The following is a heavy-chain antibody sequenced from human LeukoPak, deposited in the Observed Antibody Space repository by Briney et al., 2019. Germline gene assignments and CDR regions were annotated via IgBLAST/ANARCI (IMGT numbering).Heavy chain of an antibody. CDR2: ISSSSSTI. J-gene: IGHJ4*02. Sequence: GGSLRLSCAASGFTFSSYSMNWVRQAPGKGLEWVSYISSSSSTIYYADSVKGRFTISRDNAKNSLYLQMNSLRAEDTAVYYCARALRPRYCGGDCCQGEDWGEGARLTVSS. D-gene: IGHD2-21*02. CDR3: ARALRPRYCGGDCCQGED. V-gene: IGHV3-48*01. CDR1: GFTFSSYS.